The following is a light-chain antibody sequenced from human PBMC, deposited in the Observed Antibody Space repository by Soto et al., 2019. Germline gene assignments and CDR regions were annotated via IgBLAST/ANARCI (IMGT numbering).Light chain of an antibody. CDR2: SDN. CDR3: AAWEDTLNASV. Sequence: QAVVTQPYSASGTPGQRVTISCSGSSSNIGSHTLIWYQQLPGSAPSLLIYSDNQRPSGVPDRFSGSTSGNSASLAISGLQAEDEAEYYCAAWEDTLNASVFGGGTKLTVL. CDR1: SSNIGSHT. V-gene: IGLV1-44*01. J-gene: IGLJ2*01.